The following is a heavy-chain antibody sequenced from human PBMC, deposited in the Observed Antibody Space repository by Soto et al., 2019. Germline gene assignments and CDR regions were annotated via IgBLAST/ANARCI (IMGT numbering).Heavy chain of an antibody. J-gene: IGHJ4*02. V-gene: IGHV4-4*02. CDR2: MFDGEKI. CDR3: ARDHRYGDNWAFDY. Sequence: QVQLQESGPGLVKPSGTLSLTCTVSGGSMNSNDWWTWVRQSPGEGLEWIGEMFDGEKINYNPSLKSRVIISIDKSSNQFSLNMISVTAADTAVYYCARDHRYGDNWAFDYWGQGALVTVSS. CDR1: GGSMNSNDW. D-gene: IGHD3-16*02.